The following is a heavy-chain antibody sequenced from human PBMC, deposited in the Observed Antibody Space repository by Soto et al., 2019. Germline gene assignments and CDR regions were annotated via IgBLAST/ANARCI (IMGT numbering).Heavy chain of an antibody. CDR2: IYYSGST. V-gene: IGHV4-30-4*01. CDR1: GGSISSGDYY. J-gene: IGHJ3*02. Sequence: QVQLQESGPGLVKPSQTLSLTCTVSGGSISSGDYYWSWIRQPPGKGLEWIGYIYYSGSTYYNPSLKSRVTISVDTSKNPFSLKLSSVTAADTAVYYCARDKGVTMIVAGAFDIWGQGTMVTVSS. D-gene: IGHD3-22*01. CDR3: ARDKGVTMIVAGAFDI.